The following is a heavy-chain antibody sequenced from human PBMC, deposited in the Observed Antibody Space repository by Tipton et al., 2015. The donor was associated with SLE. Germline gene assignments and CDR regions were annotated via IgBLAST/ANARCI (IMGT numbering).Heavy chain of an antibody. Sequence: QLVQSGAEVKKPGASVKVSCKASGYTFTSYDINWVRQATGQGLEWMGWMNPNSGNTGYAQKFQGRVTMTRNTSISTAYMELSSLRSEDAAVYYCATRITMVQGAGGWGQGTLVTVSS. V-gene: IGHV1-8*01. CDR3: ATRITMVQGAGG. CDR2: MNPNSGNT. J-gene: IGHJ4*02. D-gene: IGHD3-10*01. CDR1: GYTFTSYD.